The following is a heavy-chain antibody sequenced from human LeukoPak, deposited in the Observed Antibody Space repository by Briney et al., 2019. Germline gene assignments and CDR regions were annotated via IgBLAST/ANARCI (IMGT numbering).Heavy chain of an antibody. CDR2: IKLDGSEK. CDR3: ARFPERYYFDY. J-gene: IGHJ4*02. CDR1: GFTFSSYW. V-gene: IGHV3-7*01. D-gene: IGHD3-9*01. Sequence: GGSLRLSCAASGFTFSSYWMNWVRQAPGKGLEWVANIKLDGSEKYYVDSVKGRFTISRDNAKNSLYLQMNSLRAEDTAVYYCARFPERYYFDYWGQGTLVTVSS.